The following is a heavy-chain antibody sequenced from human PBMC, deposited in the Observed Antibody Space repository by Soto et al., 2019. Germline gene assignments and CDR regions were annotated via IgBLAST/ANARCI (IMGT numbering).Heavy chain of an antibody. CDR3: ANYRGGYSYGLFDY. CDR1: GFTFSSYA. V-gene: IGHV3-23*01. CDR2: ISGSGGST. D-gene: IGHD5-18*01. Sequence: PGGSLRLSCAASGFTFSSYAMSWVRQAPGKGLEWVSAISGSGGSTYYADSVKGRFTISRDNSKNTLYLQMNSLRAEDTAVYYCANYRGGYSYGLFDYWGQGTLVTVPS. J-gene: IGHJ4*02.